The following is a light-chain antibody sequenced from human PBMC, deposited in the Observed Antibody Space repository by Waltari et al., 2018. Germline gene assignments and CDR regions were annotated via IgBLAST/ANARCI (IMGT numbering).Light chain of an antibody. CDR3: QAYYSSTGV. J-gene: IGLJ1*01. CDR2: QDV. Sequence: SYELTQPPSVSVSPGQTARLTCSGDQLGDRYVFWYQQKPGQSPVLVIYQDVKRPSGIPERFSGSNSGNTATLTISATQAVDEADYYCQAYYSSTGVFGTGTKVTVL. CDR1: QLGDRY. V-gene: IGLV3-1*01.